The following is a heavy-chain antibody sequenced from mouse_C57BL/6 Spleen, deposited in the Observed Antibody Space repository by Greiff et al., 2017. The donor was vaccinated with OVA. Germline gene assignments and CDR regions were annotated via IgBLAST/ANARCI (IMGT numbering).Heavy chain of an antibody. CDR3: ARSRGSTMVTTGGVFDY. CDR1: GYSFTSYY. Sequence: QVQLQQSGPELVKPGASVKISCKASGYSFTSYYIHWVKQRPGQGLEWIGWIYPGSGNTKYNEKFKGKATLTADTSSSTAYMQLSSLTSEDSAVYYCARSRGSTMVTTGGVFDYWGQGTTLTVSS. D-gene: IGHD2-2*01. CDR2: IYPGSGNT. J-gene: IGHJ2*01. V-gene: IGHV1-66*01.